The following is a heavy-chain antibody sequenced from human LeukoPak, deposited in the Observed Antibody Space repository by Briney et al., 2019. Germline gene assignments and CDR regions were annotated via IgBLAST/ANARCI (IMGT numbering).Heavy chain of an antibody. CDR1: AFIFSGHW. J-gene: IGHJ4*02. D-gene: IGHD7-27*01. V-gene: IGHV3-7*01. Sequence: PGGSLRLSCEGSAFIFSGHWMNWVRQTPGKGLEWVASIKEDGSERQYVDSVKGRFSISRDNTKGSLFLQLNSLRAEDTAVYYCARDNSGSLGIVDYWGQGTLVTVSS. CDR3: ARDNSGSLGIVDY. CDR2: IKEDGSER.